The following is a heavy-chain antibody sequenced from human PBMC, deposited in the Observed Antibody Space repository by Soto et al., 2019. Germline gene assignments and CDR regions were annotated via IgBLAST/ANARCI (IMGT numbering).Heavy chain of an antibody. V-gene: IGHV4-39*01. CDR3: AGRYYDYVWGIYRPYNWFDP. J-gene: IGHJ5*02. CDR2: IYYSGST. CDR1: GGSISSSSYY. D-gene: IGHD3-16*02. Sequence: QLQLQESGPGLVKPSETLSLTCTVSGGSISSSSYYWGWISQPPGKGLEWIGSIYYSGSTYYNPSLKSRVTISVDTSNNQFSLKLSSVTAADTAVYYCAGRYYDYVWGIYRPYNWFDPWGQGTLVTVS.